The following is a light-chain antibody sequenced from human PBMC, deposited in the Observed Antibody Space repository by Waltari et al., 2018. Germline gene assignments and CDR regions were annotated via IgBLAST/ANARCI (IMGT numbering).Light chain of an antibody. CDR1: KSISYY. CDR3: HQSDQGST. V-gene: IGKV1-39*01. J-gene: IGKJ3*01. Sequence: DIQMTQSPSSLSASVGDRVTITCRASKSISYYVNCYQHKPGKATILLIYTASTLQSGVPSRFTGSGSGTDFPLTINSLQPEDFATYYCHQSDQGSTFGPGTKVDIK. CDR2: TAS.